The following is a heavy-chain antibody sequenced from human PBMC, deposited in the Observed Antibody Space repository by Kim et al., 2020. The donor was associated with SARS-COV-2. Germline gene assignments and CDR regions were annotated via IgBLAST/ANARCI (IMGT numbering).Heavy chain of an antibody. CDR3: ARARSSGWLEDY. CDR1: GGSISSGSYY. D-gene: IGHD6-19*01. Sequence: SETLSLTCTVSGGSISSGSYYWSWIRQPAGKGLEWIGRIYTSGSTNYNPSLKSRVTISVDTSKNQFSLKLSSVTAADTAVYYCARARSSGWLEDYWGQGTLVTVSS. V-gene: IGHV4-61*02. CDR2: IYTSGST. J-gene: IGHJ4*02.